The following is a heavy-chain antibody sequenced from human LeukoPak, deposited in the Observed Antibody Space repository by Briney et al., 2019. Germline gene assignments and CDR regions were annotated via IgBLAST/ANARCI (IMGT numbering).Heavy chain of an antibody. CDR3: TRMGEERWLQFSS. J-gene: IGHJ4*02. CDR1: GFTFSGSA. CDR2: IRSKANSYAT. Sequence: PGGSLRLSCAASGFTFSGSAMHWVRQASGKGLEWVGRIRSKANSYATAYAASVKGRFTISRDDSKNTAYLQMNSLKTEDTAVYYCTRMGEERWLQFSSWGQGTLVTVSS. D-gene: IGHD5-24*01. V-gene: IGHV3-73*01.